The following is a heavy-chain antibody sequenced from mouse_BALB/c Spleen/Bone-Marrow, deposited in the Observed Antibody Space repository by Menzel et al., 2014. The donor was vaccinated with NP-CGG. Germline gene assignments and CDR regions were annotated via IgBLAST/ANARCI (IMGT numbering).Heavy chain of an antibody. Sequence: EVQGVESGGGLVQPASSLSLSCATSGFTFTDYYMSWVRQPPGKALEWLGFIRNKANGYTTEYSASVKGRFTVSRDNSQSILYLQMNTLRAEDSATYYGARDINVNYNWYYYVWFAGTTVTVSS. CDR2: IRNKANGYTT. D-gene: IGHD2-1*01. J-gene: IGHJ1*01. CDR1: GFTFTDYY. CDR3: ARDINVNYNWYYYV. V-gene: IGHV7-3*02.